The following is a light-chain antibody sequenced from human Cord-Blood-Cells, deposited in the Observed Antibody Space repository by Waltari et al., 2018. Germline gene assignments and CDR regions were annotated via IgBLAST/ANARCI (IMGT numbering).Light chain of an antibody. CDR3: QQSYSTPPGFT. Sequence: DIQMTQSPSSLSASVGDRVTITCRASQSISSYLNWYQQKPGKAPKLLIYAASSLQSGVPSRFSGSGSGTDFTLTISSLQPEDFATHYCQQSYSTPPGFTFGPGTKVDIK. V-gene: IGKV1-39*01. CDR2: AAS. J-gene: IGKJ3*01. CDR1: QSISSY.